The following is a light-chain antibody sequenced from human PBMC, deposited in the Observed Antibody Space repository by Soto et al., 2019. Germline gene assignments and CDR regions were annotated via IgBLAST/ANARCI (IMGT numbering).Light chain of an antibody. CDR1: QSIDTY. J-gene: IGKJ4*01. CDR3: PHCSNWVA. V-gene: IGKV3-11*01. CDR2: EAS. Sequence: DIVLTQSPVTLSLSTEERATLSCRASQSIDTYLAWYQQKPGQAPRLLIYEASNRATGIPARFSGSGSETDFTLTISSLEPEDFAVYSCPHCSNWVAFGGGAKV.